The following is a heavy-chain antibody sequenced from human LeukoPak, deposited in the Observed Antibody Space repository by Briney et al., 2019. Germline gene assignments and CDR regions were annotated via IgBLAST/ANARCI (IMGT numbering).Heavy chain of an antibody. V-gene: IGHV3-43*02. J-gene: IGHJ4*02. Sequence: AGGFLRLSCAASGFTFDDYAMHWVRQAPGKGLEWVSLISGDGGSTYYADSVKGRFTIPRDNSKNSLYLQMNSLRTEDTALYYCAKIGLLLGDFDYWGQGTLVTVSS. CDR3: AKIGLLLGDFDY. CDR1: GFTFDDYA. D-gene: IGHD3-16*01. CDR2: ISGDGGST.